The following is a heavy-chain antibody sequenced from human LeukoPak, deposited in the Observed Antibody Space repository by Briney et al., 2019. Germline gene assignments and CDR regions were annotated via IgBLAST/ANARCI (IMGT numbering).Heavy chain of an antibody. V-gene: IGHV3-23*01. Sequence: PGGSLRLSCAASGFTFSNYAMSWVRQAPGKGLEWVSSISANGGGTYYADSVKGRFTVSRDNSQNTLYLQMNSLRAEDTAVYYCAKATKSIVVDNYFDYWGQGALVTVSP. D-gene: IGHD3-22*01. J-gene: IGHJ4*02. CDR3: AKATKSIVVDNYFDY. CDR1: GFTFSNYA. CDR2: ISANGGGT.